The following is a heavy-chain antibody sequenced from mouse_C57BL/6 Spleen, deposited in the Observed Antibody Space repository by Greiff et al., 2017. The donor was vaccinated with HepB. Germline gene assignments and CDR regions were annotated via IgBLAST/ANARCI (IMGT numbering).Heavy chain of an antibody. D-gene: IGHD1-1*02. CDR2: INPSSGYT. CDR1: GYTFTSYT. V-gene: IGHV1-4*01. J-gene: IGHJ4*01. CDR3: ARSELYCYAMDY. Sequence: QVQLQQSGAELARPGASVKMSCKASGYTFTSYTMHWVKQRPGQGLEWIGYINPSSGYTKYNQKFKDKATLTADKSSSTAYMQLSSLTSEDSAVYYCARSELYCYAMDYWGQGTSVTVSS.